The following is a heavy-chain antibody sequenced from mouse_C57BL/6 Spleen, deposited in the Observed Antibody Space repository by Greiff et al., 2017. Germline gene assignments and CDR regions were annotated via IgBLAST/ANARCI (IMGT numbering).Heavy chain of an antibody. CDR3: ARADYDYLPFDY. Sequence: QVQLQQPGAELVMPGASVKLSCKASGYTFTSYWMHWVKQRPGQGLEWIGEIDPSDSYTNYNQKFKGKSTLTVDKSSSTAYMQLSSLTSEDSAVYYCARADYDYLPFDYWGQGTTLTVSS. D-gene: IGHD2-4*01. CDR1: GYTFTSYW. J-gene: IGHJ2*01. CDR2: IDPSDSYT. V-gene: IGHV1-69*01.